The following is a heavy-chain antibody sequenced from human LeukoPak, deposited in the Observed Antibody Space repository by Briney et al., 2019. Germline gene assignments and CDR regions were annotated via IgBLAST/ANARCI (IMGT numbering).Heavy chain of an antibody. V-gene: IGHV4-59*01. J-gene: IGHJ5*02. CDR2: IYYGGST. CDR3: ARAPLWFGIPFDP. Sequence: PSETLSLTCTVSGDSISSYYWSWIRQPPGKGLEWIGYIYYGGSTNYNPSLKSRVTISVDTSKNQFSLKLSSVTAADTAVYYCARAPLWFGIPFDPWGQGTLVTVSS. CDR1: GDSISSYY. D-gene: IGHD3-10*01.